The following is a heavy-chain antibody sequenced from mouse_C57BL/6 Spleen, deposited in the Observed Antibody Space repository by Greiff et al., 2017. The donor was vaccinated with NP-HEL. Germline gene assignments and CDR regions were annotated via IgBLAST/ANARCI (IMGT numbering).Heavy chain of an antibody. CDR2: ISDGGSYT. CDR1: GFTFSSYA. D-gene: IGHD2-1*01. V-gene: IGHV5-4*01. J-gene: IGHJ4*01. Sequence: EVKLVESGGGLVKPGGSPKLSCAASGFTFSSYAMSWVRQTPEKRLEWVATISDGGSYTYYPDNVKGRFTISRDNAKNNLYLQKSHLKSVDTAMYDCARDERDYDNYVRAMDYWGQGTSVTVSS. CDR3: ARDERDYDNYVRAMDY.